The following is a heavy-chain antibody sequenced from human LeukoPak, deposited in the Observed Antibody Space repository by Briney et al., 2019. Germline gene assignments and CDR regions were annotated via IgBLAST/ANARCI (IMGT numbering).Heavy chain of an antibody. D-gene: IGHD3-22*01. CDR1: GFTFSSYG. Sequence: GGALILSWAASGFTFSSYGVGWGRQARGRGVEWEAVISYDGSTKYYSDSVKGRFTISRDNSKTTLYLQMNSLRAEDTAVYYCAKDLGHDSSGYYQVYYYGMDVWGQGTTVTVSS. CDR2: ISYDGSTK. CDR3: AKDLGHDSSGYYQVYYYGMDV. V-gene: IGHV3-30*18. J-gene: IGHJ6*02.